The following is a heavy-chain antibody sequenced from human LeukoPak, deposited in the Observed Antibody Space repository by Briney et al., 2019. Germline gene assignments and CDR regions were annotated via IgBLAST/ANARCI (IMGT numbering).Heavy chain of an antibody. D-gene: IGHD2-2*01. CDR2: IYSGGST. V-gene: IGHV3-53*01. Sequence: GGSLRLSCAASGFTFSTNYMSWVRQAPGKGLEWVSVIYSGGSTYYADSVKGRFTISRDNSKNTVYLQMNSLRAEDTAVYYCARGFGGSSTSYAYPFGYWGQVTLVTVSS. J-gene: IGHJ4*02. CDR1: GFTFSTNY. CDR3: ARGFGGSSTSYAYPFGY.